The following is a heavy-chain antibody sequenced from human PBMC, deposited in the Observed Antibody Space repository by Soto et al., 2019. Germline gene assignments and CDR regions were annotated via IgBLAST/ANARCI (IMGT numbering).Heavy chain of an antibody. V-gene: IGHV3-49*03. CDR2: IRSKAYGGTT. Sequence: GGSLRLSCTASGFTFGDYAVSWFRQAPGKGLEWVGFIRSKAYGGTTEYAASVKGRFAISRDDSESIASLQMDSLKSEDTAVYYCTREYDGQYSSASAYWGQGTLVTVSA. CDR3: TREYDGQYSSASAY. D-gene: IGHD3-22*01. J-gene: IGHJ4*02. CDR1: GFTFGDYA.